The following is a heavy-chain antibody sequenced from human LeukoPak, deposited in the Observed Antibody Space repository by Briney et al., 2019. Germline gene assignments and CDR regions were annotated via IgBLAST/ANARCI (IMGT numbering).Heavy chain of an antibody. CDR3: ASEAYCSGGSCSLHRVAS. D-gene: IGHD2-15*01. J-gene: IGHJ4*02. CDR1: GYTFTAYY. CDR2: IDTTIGGQ. V-gene: IGHV1-2*02. Sequence: GASVKVSCKASGYTFTAYYMHWVRQAPGQGLGWRGGIDTTIGGQNYAQKFQGRATITRDTFIGTASMELSSLISADTAVYYCASEAYCSGGSCSLHRVASWGQGTLVTVSS.